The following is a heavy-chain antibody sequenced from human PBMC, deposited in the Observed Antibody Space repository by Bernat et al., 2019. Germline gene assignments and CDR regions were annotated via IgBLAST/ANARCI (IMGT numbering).Heavy chain of an antibody. CDR1: GFPFRTYG. J-gene: IGHJ6*02. V-gene: IGHV3-30*18. CDR2: ISLDGSKK. Sequence: QVQLVGSGGGGVHPGGSLRLPWAASGFPFRTYGRHGFRQPPGRGRGGGAVISLDGSKKYNADSVKGRFTISRDKSKNTLYLQMNSLRAEDTAVYYCAKDHDYGDYPPPRYGMDVWGQGTTVTVSS. D-gene: IGHD4-17*01. CDR3: AKDHDYGDYPPPRYGMDV.